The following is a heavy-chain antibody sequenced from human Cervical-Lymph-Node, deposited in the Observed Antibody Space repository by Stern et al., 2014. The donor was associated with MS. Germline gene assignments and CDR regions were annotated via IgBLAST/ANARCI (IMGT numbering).Heavy chain of an antibody. CDR1: GFTFSSYG. V-gene: IGHV3-30*03. Sequence: VQLVESGGGVVQPGRSLRLSCAASGFTFSSYGMHWVRQAPGKGLEWVAVISYDGSNKYYADSVKGRFTISRDNSKNTLYVQMNSLRAEDTAVYYCARRLGYCSGGSCRHYYYGMDVWGQGTTVTVSS. J-gene: IGHJ6*02. CDR2: ISYDGSNK. CDR3: ARRLGYCSGGSCRHYYYGMDV. D-gene: IGHD2-15*01.